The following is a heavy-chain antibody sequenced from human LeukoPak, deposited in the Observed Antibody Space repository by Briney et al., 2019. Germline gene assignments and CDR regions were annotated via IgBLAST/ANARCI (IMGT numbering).Heavy chain of an antibody. CDR2: ISSSSSFI. Sequence: GGSLRLSCAASGFTFSNSNMNWVRQAPGKGLEWVSSISSSSSFIFYADSVQGRFTISRDNADNSLFLQMNILRAEDTAVYYCASRVGGYYFASWGQGTRVTVSS. J-gene: IGHJ4*02. CDR3: ASRVGGYYFAS. D-gene: IGHD1-26*01. V-gene: IGHV3-21*01. CDR1: GFTFSNSN.